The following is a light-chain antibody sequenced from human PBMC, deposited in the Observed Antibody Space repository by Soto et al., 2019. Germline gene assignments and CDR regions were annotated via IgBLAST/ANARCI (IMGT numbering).Light chain of an antibody. Sequence: DIVMTQSPDSLAVSLGERATINCKSSQNILYSSNNKNYLAWYQQKPGQPPKLLIYWASTREFGVPDRFSGSGFGTDFTLTISSLQAEDVAVYYCQEYYSTPRTFGQGTKVEIK. CDR2: WAS. CDR1: QNILYSSNNKNY. J-gene: IGKJ1*01. CDR3: QEYYSTPRT. V-gene: IGKV4-1*01.